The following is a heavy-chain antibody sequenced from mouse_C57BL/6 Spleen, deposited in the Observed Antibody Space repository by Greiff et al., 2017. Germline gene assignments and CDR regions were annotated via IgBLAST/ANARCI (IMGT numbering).Heavy chain of an antibody. V-gene: IGHV5-17*01. J-gene: IGHJ2*01. Sequence: EVKLQESGGGLVKPGGSLKLSCAASGFTLSDYGMHWVRQAPEKGLEWVAYISSGSSTIYYADTVKGRFTISRDNAKNTLILQMTSLRSEDTAMYYCARKTGDYWGQGTTLTVSS. CDR2: ISSGSSTI. CDR1: GFTLSDYG. CDR3: ARKTGDY.